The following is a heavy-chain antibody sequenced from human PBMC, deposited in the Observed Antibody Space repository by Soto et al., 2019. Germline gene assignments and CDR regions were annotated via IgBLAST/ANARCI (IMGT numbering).Heavy chain of an antibody. D-gene: IGHD2-2*01. CDR2: INSDASHT. CDR1: GFTFSTYW. J-gene: IGHJ5*02. CDR3: FRDGLCITTSCYWNWLDP. Sequence: EVQLVESGGGLVQPGGSLRLSCAASGFTFSTYWMHWIRQVPGKGLEWVSRINSDASHTYYADSVKGRFTISRDNAKNTLHLEMNSLRDEDTAVYYCFRDGLCITTSCYWNWLDPLGQGTLVTVSS. V-gene: IGHV3-74*01.